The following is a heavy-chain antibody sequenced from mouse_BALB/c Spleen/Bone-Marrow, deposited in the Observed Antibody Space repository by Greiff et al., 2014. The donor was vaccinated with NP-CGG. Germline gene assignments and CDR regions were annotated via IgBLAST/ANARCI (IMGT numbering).Heavy chain of an antibody. D-gene: IGHD2-1*01. CDR1: GFNIKDYY. Sequence: EVKLVESGAEHVRSGASVKLSCTASGFNIKDYYMHWVKQRPEQGLEWIGWIDPENGDTEYAPKFQGKATMTADTSSNTAYLQLSSLTSEDTAVYYCNGNYYAMDYWGQGTSVTVSS. CDR3: NGNYYAMDY. J-gene: IGHJ4*01. CDR2: IDPENGDT. V-gene: IGHV14-4*02.